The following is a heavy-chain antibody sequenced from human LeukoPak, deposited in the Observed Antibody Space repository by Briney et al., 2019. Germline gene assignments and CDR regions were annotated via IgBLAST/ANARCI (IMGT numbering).Heavy chain of an antibody. D-gene: IGHD1-26*01. Sequence: ASVKVSCKASGYTFTGYYMHWVRQAPGQGLERMGRINPNSGGTNYAQKFQGRVTMTRDTSISTAYMELSRLRSDDMAVYYCASRTSGSYSDYWGQGTLVTVSS. J-gene: IGHJ4*02. V-gene: IGHV1-2*06. CDR3: ASRTSGSYSDY. CDR2: INPNSGGT. CDR1: GYTFTGYY.